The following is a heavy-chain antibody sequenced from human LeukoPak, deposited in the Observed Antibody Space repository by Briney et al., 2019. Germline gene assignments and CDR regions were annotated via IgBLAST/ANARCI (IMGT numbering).Heavy chain of an antibody. CDR3: AKGPRP. V-gene: IGHV3-30*02. CDR2: RRFDGSEK. CDR1: GVTFTSHG. Sequence: GGSLRLSCAASGVTFTSHGMDWVRQAPGKGLGWVAFRRFDGSEKKYADSGKGRFTISRGNSTNTLYLQMNSLRAEDTAVYYCAKGPRPWGQATLVTVSS. J-gene: IGHJ5*02.